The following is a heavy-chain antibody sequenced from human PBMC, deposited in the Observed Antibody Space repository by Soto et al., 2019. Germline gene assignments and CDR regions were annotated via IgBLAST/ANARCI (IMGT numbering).Heavy chain of an antibody. Sequence: PGGSLRLSCAASGFTFSSYAMSWVRQAPGKGLERVSAISASGGSTYFADSVKGRFTISRDNSKNTLSLQMNSLRAEDTAVYYCAKARSCGSINCRISPFDYWGQGTLVTVSS. CDR2: ISASGGST. J-gene: IGHJ4*02. D-gene: IGHD2-2*01. CDR1: GFTFSSYA. V-gene: IGHV3-23*01. CDR3: AKARSCGSINCRISPFDY.